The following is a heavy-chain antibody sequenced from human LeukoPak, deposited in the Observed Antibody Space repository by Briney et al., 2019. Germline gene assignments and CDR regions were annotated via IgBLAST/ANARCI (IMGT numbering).Heavy chain of an antibody. CDR2: INHSGST. Sequence: SETLSLTCAVYGGSFSGYYWSWIRQPPGKGLEWIGEINHSGSTNYNPSLKSRVTISVDTSKNQFSLKLSSVTAADTAVYYCAGGDKLRWYTKYFQHWGQGTLVTVSS. D-gene: IGHD4-23*01. J-gene: IGHJ1*01. V-gene: IGHV4-34*01. CDR1: GGSFSGYY. CDR3: AGGDKLRWYTKYFQH.